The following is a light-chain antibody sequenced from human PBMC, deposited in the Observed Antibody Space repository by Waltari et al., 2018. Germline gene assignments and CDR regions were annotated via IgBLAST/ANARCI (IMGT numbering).Light chain of an antibody. J-gene: IGKJ1*01. V-gene: IGKV1-5*03. CDR1: QSISSW. CDR3: QQYNSYPWT. CDR2: KAS. Sequence: DIQMTPSPSTLSASVGDRINIPCRASQSISSWLAWYQQKPGKAPKLLIYKASSLESGVPSRFSGSGSGTEFTLTISSLQPDDFATYYCQQYNSYPWTFGQGTKVEIK.